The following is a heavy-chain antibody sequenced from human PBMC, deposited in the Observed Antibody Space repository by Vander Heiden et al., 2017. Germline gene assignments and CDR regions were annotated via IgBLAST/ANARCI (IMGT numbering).Heavy chain of an antibody. CDR2: INHSGST. CDR1: GGSFSGYY. D-gene: IGHD2-15*01. V-gene: IGHV4-34*01. CDR3: ARGGYSRYCSGGSCRYFQH. J-gene: IGHJ1*01. Sequence: QVQLQQWGAGLLKPSETPSLTCAVYGGSFSGYYWSWIRQPTGKGLEWIGEINHSGSTNYNPSLKSRVTISVDTSKNQFSLKLSSVTAADTAVYYCARGGYSRYCSGGSCRYFQHWGQGTLVTVSS.